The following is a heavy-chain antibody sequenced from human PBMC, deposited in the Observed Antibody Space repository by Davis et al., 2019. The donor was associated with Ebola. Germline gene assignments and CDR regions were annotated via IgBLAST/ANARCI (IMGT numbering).Heavy chain of an antibody. V-gene: IGHV4-39*01. CDR1: GGSIISSSSY. Sequence: SETLSLTCTVSGGSIISSSSYWGWIRQPPRKGLEWIGSIYYSGSTYYNPSLKSRVTISVDTSKNQFSLKLSSVTAADTAVYYCATQGYSSGWYTFDYWGQGTLVTVSS. J-gene: IGHJ4*02. CDR3: ATQGYSSGWYTFDY. D-gene: IGHD6-19*01. CDR2: IYYSGST.